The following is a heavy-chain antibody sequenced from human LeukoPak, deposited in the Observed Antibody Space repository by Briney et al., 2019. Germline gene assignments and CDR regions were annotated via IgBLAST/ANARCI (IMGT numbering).Heavy chain of an antibody. CDR2: INHSGST. J-gene: IGHJ4*02. V-gene: IGHV4-34*01. CDR1: GGSFSGYH. CDR3: ARGVARSSKFHFSYYFDY. D-gene: IGHD6-6*01. Sequence: SETLSLTCAVYGGSFSGYHWSWIRQPPGKELEWIGEINHSGSTKYNPPLKSRVTISVDTSKNQFSLKLSSVTAADTAVYYCARGVARSSKFHFSYYFDYWGQGTLVTVSS.